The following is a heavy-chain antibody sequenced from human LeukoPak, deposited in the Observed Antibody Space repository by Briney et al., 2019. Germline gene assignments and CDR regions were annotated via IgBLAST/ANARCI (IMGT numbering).Heavy chain of an antibody. V-gene: IGHV3-33*01. J-gene: IGHJ4*02. CDR1: GLTFSSYA. CDR3: ARDPLSYGSGIDY. Sequence: PGGSLRLSCAASGLTFSSYAMHWVRQAPGKRLEWVAVTWYDGNNKFYADSVKGRFTISRDNSKNTLYLQMNSLGAEDTAVYYCARDPLSYGSGIDYWGQGTLVTVSS. CDR2: TWYDGNNK. D-gene: IGHD3-10*01.